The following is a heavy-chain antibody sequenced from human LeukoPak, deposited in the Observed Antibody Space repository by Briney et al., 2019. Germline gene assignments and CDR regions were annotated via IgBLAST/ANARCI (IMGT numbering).Heavy chain of an antibody. V-gene: IGHV4-4*02. CDR3: ARAPYYYDSSGYCRFDP. CDR1: GGSISSSNW. CDR2: IYHSGST. J-gene: IGHJ5*02. D-gene: IGHD3-22*01. Sequence: PSETLSLTCAVSGGSISSSNWWSWVRQPPGKGLEWIGEIYHSGSTNYNPSLKSRVTISVDTSKNQFSLNLNSVTAADTAVYYCARAPYYYDSSGYCRFDPWGQGTLVTVSS.